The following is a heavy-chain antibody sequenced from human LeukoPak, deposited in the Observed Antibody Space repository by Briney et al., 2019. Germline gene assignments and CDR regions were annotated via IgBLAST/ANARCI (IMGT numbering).Heavy chain of an antibody. CDR2: IGAGGDI. Sequence: PGGSLRLSCAASGFSFTAYSMNWVRQAPGRGLEWISYIGAGGDIYYADSVTGRFTVSRDTAKNSLYLQMNGLRVEDTAVYYCARRFDSWGQGTLVTVSS. V-gene: IGHV3-48*01. CDR3: ARRFDS. CDR1: GFSFTAYS. J-gene: IGHJ5*01.